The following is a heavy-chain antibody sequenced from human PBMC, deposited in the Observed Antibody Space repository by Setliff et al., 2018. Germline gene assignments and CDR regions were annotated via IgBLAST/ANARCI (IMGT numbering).Heavy chain of an antibody. CDR1: GFSFTDYL. J-gene: IGHJ4*02. Sequence: ASVKVSCKASGFSFTDYLMNWVRQAPEQGLEWMGRINLNTGNIFYAQEFQGRVTLTRDTSTSTAYMELTGLRYDDTAIYYCARDPLGLEDITLFDYWGQGTLVTVS. CDR3: ARDPLGLEDITLFDY. D-gene: IGHD3-16*01. V-gene: IGHV1-2*02. CDR2: INLNTGNI.